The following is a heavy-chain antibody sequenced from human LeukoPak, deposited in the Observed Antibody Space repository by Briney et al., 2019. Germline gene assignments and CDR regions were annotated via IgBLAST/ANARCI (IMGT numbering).Heavy chain of an antibody. CDR1: GYTFTSYA. CDR3: ARGPRIVLMVYATPFDY. D-gene: IGHD2-8*01. V-gene: IGHV1-3*01. Sequence: ASVKVSCKASGYTFTSYAMHWVRQAPGQRLDWMGWINAGNGNTKYSQKFQGRVTITRDTSASTAYMELSSLRSEDTAVYYCARGPRIVLMVYATPFDYWGQGTLVTVSS. J-gene: IGHJ4*02. CDR2: INAGNGNT.